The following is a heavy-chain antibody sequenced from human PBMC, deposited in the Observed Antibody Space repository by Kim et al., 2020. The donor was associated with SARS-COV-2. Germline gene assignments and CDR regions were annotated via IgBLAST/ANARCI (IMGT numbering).Heavy chain of an antibody. D-gene: IGHD1-26*01. V-gene: IGHV4-39*01. Sequence: SETLSLTCSGPVSTDDFWWAWIRQPPGKGLEWIGSVFHSGDTWYNPSLKSRVTISADMSQNQVSLRLSSVRAADTGVYYCARQIRVGQWTFDNSGHATL. CDR2: VFHSGDT. CDR1: PVSTDDFW. CDR3: ARQIRVGQWTFDN. J-gene: IGHJ4*01.